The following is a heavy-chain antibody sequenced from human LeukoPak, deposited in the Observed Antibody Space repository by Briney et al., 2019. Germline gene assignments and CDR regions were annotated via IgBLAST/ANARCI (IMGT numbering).Heavy chain of an antibody. Sequence: GGSLRLSCAASGFTFSSYWMSWVRQAPGKGLEWVANIKQDGSEKYYVDSVKGRFTISRDNAKNSLYLQMNSLRAEDTAVYYCARDDGYSHGPGARDAFDIWGQGTMVTVSS. J-gene: IGHJ3*02. D-gene: IGHD5-18*01. CDR1: GFTFSSYW. CDR2: IKQDGSEK. CDR3: ARDDGYSHGPGARDAFDI. V-gene: IGHV3-7*01.